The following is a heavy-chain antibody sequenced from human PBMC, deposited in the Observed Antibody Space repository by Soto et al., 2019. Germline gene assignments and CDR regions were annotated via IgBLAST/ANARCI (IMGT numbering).Heavy chain of an antibody. CDR3: ARTDYGDYVRGAFDI. V-gene: IGHV3-21*01. CDR1: GGTFSSHN. J-gene: IGHJ3*02. Sequence: GGSLRVSWGAAGGTFSSHNRSWIRQAQGKGLEWVSCISGSSSYIFYADSVKGRFTISRDSAKNSLYLQMNSLRVEDTAVYYCARTDYGDYVRGAFDIWGQGTMVTVSS. CDR2: ISGSSSYI. D-gene: IGHD4-17*01.